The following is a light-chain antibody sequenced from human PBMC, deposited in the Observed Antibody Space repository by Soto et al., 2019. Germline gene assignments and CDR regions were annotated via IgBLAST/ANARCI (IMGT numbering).Light chain of an antibody. CDR3: GAWDGGLSAFV. V-gene: IGLV1-51*01. Sequence: QSLLTQPPSVSAAPVRTVTISCSGSSSNIGNSFVSWYQQLPGTAPRLLIYDNNERPSGIPDRFSGSKSGTSATLGITGLQTGDEADYYCGAWDGGLSAFVFGTGTKVTVL. J-gene: IGLJ1*01. CDR2: DNN. CDR1: SSNIGNSF.